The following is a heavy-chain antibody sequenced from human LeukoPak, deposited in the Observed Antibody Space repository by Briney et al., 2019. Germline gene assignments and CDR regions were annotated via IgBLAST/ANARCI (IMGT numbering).Heavy chain of an antibody. CDR1: GFTFSSYW. Sequence: GSLRLSCAASGFTFSSYWMSWVRQASGKGLEWVANIKQDGSEKYYVDSVKGRFTISRDNAKNSLYLQMNSLRAEDTAVYYCASTGVGGVFDYWGQGTLVTVSS. V-gene: IGHV3-7*01. CDR2: IKQDGSEK. CDR3: ASTGVGGVFDY. D-gene: IGHD1-26*01. J-gene: IGHJ4*02.